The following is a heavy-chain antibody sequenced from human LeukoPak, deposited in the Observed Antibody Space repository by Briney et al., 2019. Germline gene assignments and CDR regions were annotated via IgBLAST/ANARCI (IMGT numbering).Heavy chain of an antibody. CDR1: GFTFSSYS. V-gene: IGHV3-23*01. CDR3: AKDHVLGYYYGSGSYYYY. J-gene: IGHJ4*02. CDR2: ISGSGGST. D-gene: IGHD3-10*01. Sequence: GGSLRLSCAASGFTFSSYSMNWVRQAPGKGLEWVSAISGSGGSTYYADSVKGRFTISRDNSKNTLYLQMNSLRAEDTAVYYCAKDHVLGYYYGSGSYYYYWGQGTLVTVSS.